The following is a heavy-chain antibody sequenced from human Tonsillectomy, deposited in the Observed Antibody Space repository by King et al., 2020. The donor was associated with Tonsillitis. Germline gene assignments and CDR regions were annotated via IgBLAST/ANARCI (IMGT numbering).Heavy chain of an antibody. Sequence: QLVQSGAEVKKPGASLKVSCKASGYTFTSYGISWVRQAPGQGLEWMGWLSAYNGNTNYAQNLQGRVTMTTDTSTSTAYMELRSLTSDDTAVYYCARAPSNYGDFDYWGQGPLVTVSS. CDR2: LSAYNGNT. CDR3: ARAPSNYGDFDY. V-gene: IGHV1-18*04. D-gene: IGHD4-17*01. J-gene: IGHJ4*02. CDR1: GYTFTSYG.